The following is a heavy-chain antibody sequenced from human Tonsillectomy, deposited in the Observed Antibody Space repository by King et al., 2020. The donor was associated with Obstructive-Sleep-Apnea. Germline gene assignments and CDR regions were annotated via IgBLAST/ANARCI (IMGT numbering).Heavy chain of an antibody. Sequence: QLQESGPGLVKPSETLSLTCTVSGDSLSSSYNYWGWIRQPPGKGLEWIGSAFYSGSTYYNPSLKSRVTISVDTSKNQFSLKLTSVTAADTAVYFCARHNILTGYYNRYFDYWGQGTLVTVSS. CDR2: AFYSGST. V-gene: IGHV4-39*01. CDR3: ARHNILTGYYNRYFDY. D-gene: IGHD3-9*01. CDR1: GDSLSSSYNY. J-gene: IGHJ4*02.